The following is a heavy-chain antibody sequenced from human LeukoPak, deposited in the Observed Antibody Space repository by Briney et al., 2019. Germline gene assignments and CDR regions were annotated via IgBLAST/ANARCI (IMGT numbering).Heavy chain of an antibody. J-gene: IGHJ4*02. CDR2: ISDRRNYI. CDR3: VRLRRNSDTSGFYYYYDY. D-gene: IGHD3-22*01. Sequence: PGGSLRLSCAASGYTFSSYSINWVRQPPGKGLEWVSSISDRRNYIYYADSVRGRFSISRDDARDSLYLQTNSLRAEDTAVYYCVRLRRNSDTSGFYYYYDYWGQGTLVTVSS. V-gene: IGHV3-21*01. CDR1: GYTFSSYS.